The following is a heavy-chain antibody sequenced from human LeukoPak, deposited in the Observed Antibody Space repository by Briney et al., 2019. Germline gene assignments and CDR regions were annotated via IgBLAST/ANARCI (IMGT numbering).Heavy chain of an antibody. Sequence: ASVKVSCKASGYTFTSYYIHWVRQAPGQGLEWMGLINPSGGSTNYAQKFQGRVTMTRDTSTSTIYMELSSLTSDDTAVYYCARDRYGDGFAHLDYWGQGALVTVSS. D-gene: IGHD5-24*01. V-gene: IGHV1-46*01. CDR2: INPSGGST. J-gene: IGHJ4*02. CDR3: ARDRYGDGFAHLDY. CDR1: GYTFTSYY.